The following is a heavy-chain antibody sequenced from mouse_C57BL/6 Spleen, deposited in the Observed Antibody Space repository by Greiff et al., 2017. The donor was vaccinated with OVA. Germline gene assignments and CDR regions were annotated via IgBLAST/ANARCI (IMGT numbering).Heavy chain of an antibody. Sequence: VQLKESGPVLVKPGASVKMSCKASGYTFTDYYMNWVKQSHGKSLEWIGVINPYNGGTSYNQKFKGKATLTVDKSSSTAYMELHSLTSEDSAVYYCAKNWEGYFDYWGQGTTLTVSS. D-gene: IGHD4-1*01. J-gene: IGHJ2*01. CDR3: AKNWEGYFDY. V-gene: IGHV1-19*01. CDR2: INPYNGGT. CDR1: GYTFTDYY.